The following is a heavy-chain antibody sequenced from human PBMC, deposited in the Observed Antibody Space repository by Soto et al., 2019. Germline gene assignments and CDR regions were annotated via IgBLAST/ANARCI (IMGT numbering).Heavy chain of an antibody. V-gene: IGHV3-23*01. CDR1: GFTFSSYA. CDR2: IGGSGSST. D-gene: IGHD6-13*01. Sequence: GGSLRLSCAASGFTFSSYAMSWVRQAPGKGLEWVSAIGGSGSSTYYADSVKGRFTISRDNSKSTLDLQMNSLRAEDTAVYYCAKGLSIAAAGTFDYWGQGTLVTVSS. CDR3: AKGLSIAAAGTFDY. J-gene: IGHJ4*02.